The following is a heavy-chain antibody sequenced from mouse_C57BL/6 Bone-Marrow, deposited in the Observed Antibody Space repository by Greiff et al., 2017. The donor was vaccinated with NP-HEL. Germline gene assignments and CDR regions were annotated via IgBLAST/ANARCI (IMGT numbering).Heavy chain of an antibody. V-gene: IGHV5-6*01. Sequence: EVKLVESGGDLVKPGGSLKLSCAASGFTFSSYGMSWVRQTPDKRLEWVATISSGGSYTYYPDSVKGRFTISRDNAKNTLYLQMSSLKSEDTAMYYCARHPYGGQGTTLTVSS. CDR2: ISSGGSYT. CDR3: ARHPY. J-gene: IGHJ2*01. CDR1: GFTFSSYG.